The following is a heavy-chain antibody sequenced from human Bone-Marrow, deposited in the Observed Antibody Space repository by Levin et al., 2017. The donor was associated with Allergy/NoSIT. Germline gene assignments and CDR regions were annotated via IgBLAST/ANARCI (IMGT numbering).Heavy chain of an antibody. CDR3: ARLVGGMNYFDY. Sequence: SETLSLTCTVSGGSISSSSYLWAWIRQPPGLGLQWIGTIYYSGTTYYTPSLSSRLTMSIDTSKNQFSLRLSAVTAADTAVYYCARLVGGMNYFDYWGQGTLVTVSS. D-gene: IGHD2-15*01. J-gene: IGHJ4*02. CDR1: GGSISSSSYL. V-gene: IGHV4-39*01. CDR2: IYYSGTT.